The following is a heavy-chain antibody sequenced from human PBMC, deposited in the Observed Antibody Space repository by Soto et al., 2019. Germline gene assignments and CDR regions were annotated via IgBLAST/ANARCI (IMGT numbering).Heavy chain of an antibody. CDR3: ARGFCSTTNGCPPDY. Sequence: PGGSLRLSCTASGFDFSSYWMNWVRQAPGEGLVWVSRVHSDGITTTYADSVKGRFTISRDNAKNTLYLHLNSVKVEDTAVYYCARGFCSTTNGCPPDYWGQGTQVTVSS. CDR1: GFDFSSYW. V-gene: IGHV3-74*01. D-gene: IGHD2-2*01. J-gene: IGHJ4*02. CDR2: VHSDGITT.